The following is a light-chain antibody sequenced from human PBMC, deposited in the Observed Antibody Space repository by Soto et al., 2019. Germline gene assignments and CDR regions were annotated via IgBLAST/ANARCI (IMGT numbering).Light chain of an antibody. V-gene: IGLV2-14*01. CDR3: SSYTSISTLYV. Sequence: QSALTQPASVSGSPGQSITISCTGTTSDVGGYNYVSWYQQRPGKAPKVIIFEVTNRPSGVSNRFSGSKSGNTASLTISGLHAEDEADYYCSSYTSISTLYVFGTGPKLTVL. J-gene: IGLJ1*01. CDR1: TSDVGGYNY. CDR2: EVT.